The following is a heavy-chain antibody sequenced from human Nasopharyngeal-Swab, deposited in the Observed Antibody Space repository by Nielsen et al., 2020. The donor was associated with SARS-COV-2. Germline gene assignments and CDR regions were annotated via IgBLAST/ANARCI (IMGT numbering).Heavy chain of an antibody. D-gene: IGHD3-22*01. CDR3: ARDSGFHYDRFDS. Sequence: GESLKISCAASGFTFSTYSLDWVRQAPGKGLEWISYISVGGTTTHYADSVKGRFTISRDNAKNSLYLQMNSLRADDTAVYYCARDSGFHYDRFDSWGQGTLVTVSS. CDR2: ISVGGTTT. CDR1: GFTFSTYS. J-gene: IGHJ4*02. V-gene: IGHV3-48*01.